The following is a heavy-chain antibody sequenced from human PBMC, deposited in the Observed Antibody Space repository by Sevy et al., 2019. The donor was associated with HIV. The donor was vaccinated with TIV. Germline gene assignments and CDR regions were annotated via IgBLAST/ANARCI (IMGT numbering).Heavy chain of an antibody. Sequence: ASVKVSCKVSGYTFTSYGISWVRQAPGQGLEWMGWISAYNGNTNYAQKLQGRVTMTTDTSTSTAYMELRSLRSDDTAVYYCARVGDYVWGSYRMGSYFDYWGQGTLVTVSS. CDR1: GYTFTSYG. CDR3: ARVGDYVWGSYRMGSYFDY. J-gene: IGHJ4*02. D-gene: IGHD3-16*02. V-gene: IGHV1-18*04. CDR2: ISAYNGNT.